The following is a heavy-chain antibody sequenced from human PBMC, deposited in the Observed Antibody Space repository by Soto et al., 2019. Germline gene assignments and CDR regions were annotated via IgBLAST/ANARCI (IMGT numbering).Heavy chain of an antibody. D-gene: IGHD2-15*01. CDR1: GYTFTGYY. CDR3: ARDVGYCSGGSCYHYFDY. CDR2: INPNSGGT. J-gene: IGHJ4*02. V-gene: IGHV1-2*04. Sequence: QVQLVQSGAEVKKPGASVKVSCKASGYTFTGYYMHWVRQAPGQGLEWMGWINPNSGGTNYAQKVQGWVTMTRDTSISTAYMELSRLRSDDTAVYYCARDVGYCSGGSCYHYFDYWGQGTLVTVSS.